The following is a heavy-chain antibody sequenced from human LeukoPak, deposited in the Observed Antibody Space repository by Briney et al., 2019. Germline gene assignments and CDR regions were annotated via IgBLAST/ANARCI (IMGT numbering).Heavy chain of an antibody. D-gene: IGHD3-3*01. CDR3: ARSKSGYTYYYYMDV. J-gene: IGHJ6*03. CDR2: IIPIFGTA. Sequence: ASVKVSCKASGGTFSSYAISWVRQAPGQGLEWMGGIIPIFGTANYAQKFQGGVTITTDESTSTAYMELSSLRSEDTAVYYCARSKSGYTYYYYMDVWGKGTTVTVPS. CDR1: GGTFSSYA. V-gene: IGHV1-69*05.